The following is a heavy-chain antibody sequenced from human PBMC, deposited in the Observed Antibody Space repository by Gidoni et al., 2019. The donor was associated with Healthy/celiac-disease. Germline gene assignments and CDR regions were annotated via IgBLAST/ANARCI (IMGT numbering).Heavy chain of an antibody. V-gene: IGHV3-21*01. CDR1: GFTFSSYS. J-gene: IGHJ4*02. Sequence: EVQLVESGGGLVKPGGSLSLSCAASGFTFSSYSMNWVRQAPGKGLEWVSSISSSSSYIYYADSVKGRFTISRDNAKNSLDLQMNSLRAEDTAVYYCARVVSSSWYGVDYWGQGTLVTVSS. D-gene: IGHD6-13*01. CDR2: ISSSSSYI. CDR3: ARVVSSSWYGVDY.